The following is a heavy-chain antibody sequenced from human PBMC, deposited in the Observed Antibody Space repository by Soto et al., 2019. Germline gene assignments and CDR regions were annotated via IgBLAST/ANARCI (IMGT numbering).Heavy chain of an antibody. V-gene: IGHV1-69*13. D-gene: IGHD3-22*01. CDR3: ARAGYYYDSSGYYYYFDY. CDR1: GGTFSSYA. Sequence: ASVKVSCKASGGTFSSYAISWVRQAPGQGLEWMGGIIPIFGTANYAQKFQGRVTITADESTSTAYMELSSPRSEDTAVYYCARAGYYYDSSGYYYYFDYWGQGTLVTVSS. CDR2: IIPIFGTA. J-gene: IGHJ4*02.